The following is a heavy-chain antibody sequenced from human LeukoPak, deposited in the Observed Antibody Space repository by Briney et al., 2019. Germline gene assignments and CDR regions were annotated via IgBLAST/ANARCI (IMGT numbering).Heavy chain of an antibody. CDR1: GFTFSDYY. J-gene: IGHJ4*02. Sequence: GGSLRLSCAASGFTFSDYYMSWVRQAPGKGLEWVSVIYSGGSTYYADSVKGRFTISRDNSKNTLYLQMNSLRAEDTAVYYCAREYNYGFARYFDYWGQGTLVTVSS. CDR3: AREYNYGFARYFDY. CDR2: IYSGGST. V-gene: IGHV3-66*01. D-gene: IGHD5-18*01.